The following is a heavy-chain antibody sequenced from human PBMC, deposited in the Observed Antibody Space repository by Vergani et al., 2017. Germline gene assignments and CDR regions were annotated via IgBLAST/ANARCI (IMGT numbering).Heavy chain of an antibody. CDR2: IWYDGSNK. V-gene: IGHV3-33*06. CDR3: SKDLEYCSGGSCYSGIDY. J-gene: IGHJ4*02. CDR1: GFTFSSYG. Sequence: QVQLVESGGGVVQPGRSLRLSCAASGFTFSSYGMHWVRQAPGKGLEWVADIWYDGSNKYYADSVKGRVTISRDNSKNTLYLQMNSLRAEDTAVYYCSKDLEYCSGGSCYSGIDYWGQGTLVTVSS. D-gene: IGHD2-15*01.